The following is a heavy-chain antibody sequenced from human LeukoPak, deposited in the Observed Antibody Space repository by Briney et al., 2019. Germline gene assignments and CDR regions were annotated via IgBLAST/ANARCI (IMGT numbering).Heavy chain of an antibody. D-gene: IGHD7-27*01. CDR2: INPNSGGT. CDR3: ASSPYPLGYFDY. J-gene: IGHJ4*02. Sequence: ASVKVSCKASGYTFTSYDINWVRQAPGQGLEWMGWINPNSGGTNYAQKFQGRVTMTRDTSISTAYMELSRLRSDDTAVYYCASSPYPLGYFDYWGQGTLVTVSS. V-gene: IGHV1-2*02. CDR1: GYTFTSYD.